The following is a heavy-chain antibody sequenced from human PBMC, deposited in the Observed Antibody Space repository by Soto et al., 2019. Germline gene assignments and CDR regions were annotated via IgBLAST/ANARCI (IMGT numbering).Heavy chain of an antibody. Sequence: GGSLRLSCIASGFTFGDYAMSWFRQAPGKGLEWVGFIRSKVYGGTTEYAASVKGRFTISRDDSISIAYLQMNSLKTEDTAVYYCARVAVADPFDYWGQGTLVTVSS. CDR3: ARVAVADPFDY. V-gene: IGHV3-49*03. CDR2: IRSKVYGGTT. J-gene: IGHJ4*02. CDR1: GFTFGDYA. D-gene: IGHD6-19*01.